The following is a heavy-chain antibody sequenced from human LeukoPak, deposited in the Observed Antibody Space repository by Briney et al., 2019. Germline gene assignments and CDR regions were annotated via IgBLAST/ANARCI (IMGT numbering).Heavy chain of an antibody. D-gene: IGHD6-6*01. V-gene: IGHV4-39*01. J-gene: IGHJ3*02. CDR2: IYYSGST. Sequence: PSETLSLTCTVSGGSISSSSYYWGWIRQPPGKGLEWIGSIYYSGSTYYNPSLKSRVTISVDTSKNQFSLKLSSVTAADTAVYYCARLGGSSSSVLRDAFDIWGQGTMVTVSS. CDR3: ARLGGSSSSVLRDAFDI. CDR1: GGSISSSSYY.